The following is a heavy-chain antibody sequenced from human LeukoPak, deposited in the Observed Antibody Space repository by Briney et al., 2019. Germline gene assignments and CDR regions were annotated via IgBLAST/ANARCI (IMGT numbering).Heavy chain of an antibody. D-gene: IGHD4-17*01. J-gene: IGHJ6*03. CDR3: AKVGDYAYYHYYYMDV. CDR1: GFTFNSYG. CDR2: ISGRGGST. Sequence: GGPLRLSCAASGFTFNSYGMSWVRQAPGKGLDWVSGISGRGGSTYYADSVKGRFTISRDNSKNTLYLQMNSLRAEDTAIYYCAKVGDYAYYHYYYMDVWGKGTTVTVSS. V-gene: IGHV3-23*01.